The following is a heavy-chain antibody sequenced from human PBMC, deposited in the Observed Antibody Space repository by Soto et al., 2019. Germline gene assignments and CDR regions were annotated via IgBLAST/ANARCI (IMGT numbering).Heavy chain of an antibody. D-gene: IGHD3-10*01. CDR3: ARLVHGMDV. J-gene: IGHJ6*02. V-gene: IGHV4-59*08. CDR2: IYYSGST. CDR1: GGSISSYY. Sequence: QVQLQESGPGLVKPSETLSLTCTVSGGSISSYYWSWIRQPPGKGLEWIGYIYYSGSTNYNPSLKSRVTISVDTSKNQFSLKLSSVTAADTAVYYCARLVHGMDVWGQGTTVTVSS.